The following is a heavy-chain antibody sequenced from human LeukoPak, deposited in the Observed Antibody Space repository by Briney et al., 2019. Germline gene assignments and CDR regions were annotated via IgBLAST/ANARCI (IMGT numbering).Heavy chain of an antibody. V-gene: IGHV4-59*01. D-gene: IGHD3-16*01. Sequence: SETLSLTCSVSDGSINSYYWNWIRRPPGKGLEWIGYIYYNGNTNYSPSLKSRVTMSVDTSKNLFSLKVSSVTAADTAVYYCARHYGPWGQGTLVTVSS. CDR1: DGSINSYY. CDR2: IYYNGNT. J-gene: IGHJ5*02. CDR3: ARHYGP.